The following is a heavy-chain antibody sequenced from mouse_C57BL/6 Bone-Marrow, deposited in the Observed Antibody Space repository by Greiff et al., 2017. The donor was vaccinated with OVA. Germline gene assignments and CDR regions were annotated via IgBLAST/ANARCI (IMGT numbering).Heavy chain of an antibody. CDR2: INPSRGYT. CDR1: GYTFTSYW. Sequence: VQLQQSGAELAKPGALVKLSCKASGYTFTSYWMHWVKQRPGQGLEWIGYINPSRGYTKYNQKVKDKATLTADKSSSTDYMQLSSLTYEDSAVYYCARGDEPDSWGQGTTLTVSS. J-gene: IGHJ2*01. CDR3: ARGDEPDS. V-gene: IGHV1-7*01.